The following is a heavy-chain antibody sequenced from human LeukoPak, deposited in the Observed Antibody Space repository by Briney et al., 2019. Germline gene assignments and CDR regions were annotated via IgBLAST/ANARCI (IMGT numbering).Heavy chain of an antibody. V-gene: IGHV1-8*01. CDR3: ARTGMGGNVWIDS. Sequence: ASVKVSCKASGYTFTNYDINWVPQATGQGLEWMGWMNPNSGDTGYAQKFQGRVTMTRDTSISTAYMELTSLTSDDTAIFYCARTGMGGNVWIDSWGQGTLVTVSS. J-gene: IGHJ5*01. D-gene: IGHD1-26*01. CDR2: MNPNSGDT. CDR1: GYTFTNYD.